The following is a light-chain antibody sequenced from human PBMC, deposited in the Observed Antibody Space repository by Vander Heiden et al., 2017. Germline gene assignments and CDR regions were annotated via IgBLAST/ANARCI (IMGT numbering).Light chain of an antibody. CDR1: QYISNY. CDR3: QQYDNLPLT. CDR2: AAS. V-gene: IGKV1-33*01. Sequence: DIQMTQSPSSLSASVGDRVTITCQASQYISNYLNWYQQKPGKAPKLLIYAASNLETGVPSRFSGSGSGTDFTFTISRLQPEDIATYYCQQYDNLPLTFGGGTKVEIK. J-gene: IGKJ4*01.